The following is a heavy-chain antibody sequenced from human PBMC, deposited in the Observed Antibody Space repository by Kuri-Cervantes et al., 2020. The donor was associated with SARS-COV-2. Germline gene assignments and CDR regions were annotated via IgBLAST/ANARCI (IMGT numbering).Heavy chain of an antibody. J-gene: IGHJ4*02. D-gene: IGHD3-10*01. CDR2: IIPIFGTA. Sequence: SVKVSCKASGGTFSSYAISWVRQAPGQGLEWMGGIIPIFGTANYAQKFQGRVAITADESTSTAYMELSSLRSEDTAVYYCASSGDAGDLSPPFDYWGQGTLVTVSS. CDR3: ASSGDAGDLSPPFDY. V-gene: IGHV1-69*13. CDR1: GGTFSSYA.